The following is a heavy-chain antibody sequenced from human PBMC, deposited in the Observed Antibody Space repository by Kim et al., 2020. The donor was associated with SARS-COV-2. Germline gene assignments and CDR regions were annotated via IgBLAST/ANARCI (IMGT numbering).Heavy chain of an antibody. V-gene: IGHV3-30*02. J-gene: IGHJ4*02. D-gene: IGHD3-10*01. Sequence: GRFTISRDNSKNTLYLQMNSLRAEDTAVYYCAKETVTLWFGELLSAGFDYWGQGTLVTVSS. CDR3: AKETVTLWFGELLSAGFDY.